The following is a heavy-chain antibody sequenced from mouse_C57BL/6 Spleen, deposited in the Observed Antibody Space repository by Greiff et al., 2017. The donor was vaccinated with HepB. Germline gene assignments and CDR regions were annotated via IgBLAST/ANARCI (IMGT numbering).Heavy chain of an antibody. D-gene: IGHD1-1*01. J-gene: IGHJ2*01. CDR3: ARDYYGPDY. CDR2: ISDGGSYT. Sequence: DVQLVESGGGLVKPGGSLKLSCAASGFTFSSYAMSWVRQTPEKRLEWVATISDGGSYTYYPDNVKGRFTISRDNAKNNLYLQMSHLKSEDTAMYYCARDYYGPDYWGQGTTLTVSS. V-gene: IGHV5-4*01. CDR1: GFTFSSYA.